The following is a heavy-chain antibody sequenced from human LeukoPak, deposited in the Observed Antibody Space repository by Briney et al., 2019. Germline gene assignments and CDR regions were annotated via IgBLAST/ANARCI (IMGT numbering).Heavy chain of an antibody. CDR3: AKVVRGVNYGMDV. V-gene: IGHV3-23*01. CDR1: GFTFSSYA. CDR2: ISGSGGST. D-gene: IGHD3-10*01. J-gene: IGHJ6*02. Sequence: GGSLRLSCEASGFTFSSYAMSWVRQAPGKGLEWVSAISGSGGSTYYADSVKGRFTISRDNSKNTLYLQMNSLRAEDTAVYYCAKVVRGVNYGMDVWGQGTTVTVSS.